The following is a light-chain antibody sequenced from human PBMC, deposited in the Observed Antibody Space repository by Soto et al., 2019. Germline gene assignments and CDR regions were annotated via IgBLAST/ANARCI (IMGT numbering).Light chain of an antibody. CDR2: LEQSGSY. Sequence: QPVLTQSSSASASQGSSVKLTCTLSSGHSSYIIAWHQQQPGKAPRFLMKLEQSGSYNKGSGLPDRFSGSSSGADRYLTISNLQFEDEADYYCETWDTNTWVFGGGTKLTVL. CDR3: ETWDTNTWV. CDR1: SGHSSYI. J-gene: IGLJ3*02. V-gene: IGLV4-60*02.